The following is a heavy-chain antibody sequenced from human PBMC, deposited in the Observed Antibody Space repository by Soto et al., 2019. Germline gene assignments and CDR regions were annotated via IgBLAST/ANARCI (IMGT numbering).Heavy chain of an antibody. Sequence: EVQLVESGGGLVQPGGSLRLSCAASGFTFSHFWMNWVRQAPGKGLEWVANIQQDGSDKRYVDSVKGRFTISRDNAKNSLYLQRSGLRAEDTAVYSCAFGSSSGLPDDMLFYFWGQGTRVTVSS. V-gene: IGHV3-7*05. CDR1: GFTFSHFW. J-gene: IGHJ4*02. CDR2: IQQDGSDK. CDR3: AFGSSSGLPDDMLFYF. D-gene: IGHD6-19*01.